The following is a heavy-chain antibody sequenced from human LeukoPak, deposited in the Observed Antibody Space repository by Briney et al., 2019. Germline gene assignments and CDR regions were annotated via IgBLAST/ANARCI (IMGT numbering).Heavy chain of an antibody. Sequence: GGSLRLSCAASGFTFSSYAMSWVRQAPGKGLEWVSAISGSGGSTYYADSVKGRFTISRDNSKNTLYLQMNSLRAEDTAVYYCAKAENYYDSSGYYYFWGQGTLVTVPS. CDR1: GFTFSSYA. CDR3: AKAENYYDSSGYYYF. J-gene: IGHJ4*02. CDR2: ISGSGGST. D-gene: IGHD3-22*01. V-gene: IGHV3-23*01.